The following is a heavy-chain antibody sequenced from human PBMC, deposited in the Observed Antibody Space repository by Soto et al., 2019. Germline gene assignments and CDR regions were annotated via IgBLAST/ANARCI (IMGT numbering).Heavy chain of an antibody. CDR1: GYTFTSYY. D-gene: IGHD3-3*01. Sequence: GASVKVSCKASGYTFTSYYMHWVRQAPGQGLEWMGIINPSGGSTSYAQKFQGRVTMTRDTSTSTVYMELSSLRSEDTAVYYCAREAAELRFLEWLFDYYYYGMDVWGQGTTV. CDR3: AREAAELRFLEWLFDYYYYGMDV. CDR2: INPSGGST. V-gene: IGHV1-46*01. J-gene: IGHJ6*02.